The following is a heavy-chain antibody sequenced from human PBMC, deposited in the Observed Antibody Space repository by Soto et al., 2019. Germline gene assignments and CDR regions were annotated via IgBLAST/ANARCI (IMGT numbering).Heavy chain of an antibody. CDR2: IWYDGSNK. CDR1: GFTFSSYG. D-gene: IGHD3-10*01. V-gene: IGHV3-33*01. Sequence: GGCLRLSCAASGFTFSSYGMHWVRQAPGKGLEWVAVIWYDGSNKYYADSVKGRFTISRDNSKNTLYLQMNSLRAEDTAVYYCARDRASGSYFDYWGQGTLVTVSS. J-gene: IGHJ4*02. CDR3: ARDRASGSYFDY.